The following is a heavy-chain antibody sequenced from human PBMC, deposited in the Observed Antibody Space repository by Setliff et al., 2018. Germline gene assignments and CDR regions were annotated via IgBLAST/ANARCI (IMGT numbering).Heavy chain of an antibody. J-gene: IGHJ4*02. CDR3: ATSGFCSAGSCYSFDD. V-gene: IGHV4-34*01. CDR1: GGGGSFSAYY. D-gene: IGHD6-19*01. Sequence: KSSETLSLTCGVSGGGGSFSAYYWSWIRQPPGKGLEWIGEISPGGSTIYNPSLRSRVTMSVDTAKNRFSLNLTSVTAADTAVYYCATSGFCSAGSCYSFDDWGQGALVTVPQ. CDR2: ISPGGST.